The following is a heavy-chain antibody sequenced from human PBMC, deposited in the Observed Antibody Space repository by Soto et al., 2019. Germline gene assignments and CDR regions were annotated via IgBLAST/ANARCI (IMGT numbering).Heavy chain of an antibody. CDR3: ARETVPAAIPNWFDP. J-gene: IGHJ5*02. Sequence: VKVSCKASGGTFSSYAISWVRQAPGQGLEWMGGIIPIFGTANYAQKFQGRVTITADESTSTAYMELSSLRSEDTAVYYCARETVPAAIPNWFDPWGQGTLVTVSS. V-gene: IGHV1-69*13. CDR1: GGTFSSYA. CDR2: IIPIFGTA. D-gene: IGHD2-2*01.